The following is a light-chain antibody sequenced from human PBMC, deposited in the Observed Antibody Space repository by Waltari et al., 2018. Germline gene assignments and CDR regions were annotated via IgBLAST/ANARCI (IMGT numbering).Light chain of an antibody. CDR1: ESVSNY. J-gene: IGKJ4*01. CDR3: QQGVILPLT. CDR2: DTS. Sequence: ELVLTQSPVTLSLAAGERATLSCMASESVSNYLAWYQQTPGQSPTLLLYDTSKWGTGIPSKFRGKWYGTDFTLTINNLEAEDFALYYCQQGVILPLTFGGGTKLEIK. V-gene: IGKV3-11*01.